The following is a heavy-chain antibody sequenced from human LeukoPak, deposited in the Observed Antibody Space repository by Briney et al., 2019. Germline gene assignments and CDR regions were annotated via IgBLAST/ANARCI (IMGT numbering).Heavy chain of an antibody. CDR2: IYYSGST. D-gene: IGHD2-2*01. CDR1: GGSISSSSYY. CDR3: ASLVKQYPSYYFDY. J-gene: IGHJ4*02. Sequence: PSETLSLTCTVSGGSISSSSYYWGWIRQPPGKGLEWIGSIYYSGSTYYNPSLKSRVTISVDTSKNQFSLKLSSVTAADTAVYYCASLVKQYPSYYFDYWGQGTLVTVSS. V-gene: IGHV4-39*01.